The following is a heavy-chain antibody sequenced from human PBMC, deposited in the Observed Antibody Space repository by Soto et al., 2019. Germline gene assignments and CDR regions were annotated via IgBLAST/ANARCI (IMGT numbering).Heavy chain of an antibody. CDR1: GGSFSGYY. J-gene: IGHJ6*03. D-gene: IGHD6-6*01. CDR2: INHSGST. Sequence: SETLSLTCAVYGGSFSGYYWSRIRQPPGKGLEWIGEINHSGSTNYNPSLKSRVTISVDTSKNQFSLKLSSVTAADTAVYYCARGPRIAARLYYYYYMDVWGKGTTVTVSS. V-gene: IGHV4-34*01. CDR3: ARGPRIAARLYYYYYMDV.